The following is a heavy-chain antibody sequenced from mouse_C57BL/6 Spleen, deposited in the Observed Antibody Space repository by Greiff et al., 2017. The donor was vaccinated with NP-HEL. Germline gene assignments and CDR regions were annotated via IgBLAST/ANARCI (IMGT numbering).Heavy chain of an antibody. V-gene: IGHV1-76*01. CDR3: ARESYDYDRFAY. CDR1: GYTFTDYY. Sequence: QVQLQQSGAELVRPGASVKLSCKASGYTFTDYYINWVKQRPGQGLEWIARIYPGSGNTYYNEKFKGKATLTAEKSSSTADMQLSSLTSEDSAVYFCARESYDYDRFAYWGQGTLVTVSA. D-gene: IGHD2-4*01. CDR2: IYPGSGNT. J-gene: IGHJ3*01.